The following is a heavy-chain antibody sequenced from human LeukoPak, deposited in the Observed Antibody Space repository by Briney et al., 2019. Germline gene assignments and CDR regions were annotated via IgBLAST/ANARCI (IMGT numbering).Heavy chain of an antibody. Sequence: GGSLRLSCAVSGFTFSSYWMHWVRQAPGKGLVWVSRINSDGSSTTYAGSVKGRFTISRDNAKNTLHLQMNSLRAEDTAVYYCARECGGDCWNAFDIWGQGTMVTVSS. CDR3: ARECGGDCWNAFDI. CDR2: INSDGSST. J-gene: IGHJ3*02. CDR1: GFTFSSYW. V-gene: IGHV3-74*03. D-gene: IGHD2-21*02.